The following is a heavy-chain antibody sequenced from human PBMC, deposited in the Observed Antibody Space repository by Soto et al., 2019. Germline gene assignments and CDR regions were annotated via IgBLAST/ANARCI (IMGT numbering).Heavy chain of an antibody. Sequence: GASVKVSCKASGYTFNSYDINWVRQATGQGLEWMGWMNPNSGNTGYAQKFQGRVTMTRNTSISTAYMELSSLRSEDTAVYYCAREYGSCSGGSCRVSSRGMDVWGQGTTVTVSS. V-gene: IGHV1-8*01. CDR2: MNPNSGNT. J-gene: IGHJ6*02. D-gene: IGHD2-15*01. CDR1: GYTFNSYD. CDR3: AREYGSCSGGSCRVSSRGMDV.